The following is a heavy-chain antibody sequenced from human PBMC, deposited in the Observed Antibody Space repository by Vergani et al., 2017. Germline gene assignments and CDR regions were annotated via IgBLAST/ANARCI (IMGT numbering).Heavy chain of an antibody. J-gene: IGHJ4*02. D-gene: IGHD4-11*01. Sequence: QLQLQESGPGLVKPSETLSLTCTVSGGSISSSSYYWGWIRQPPGKGLEWIGSIYYSGSTYYNPSRKSRVTISVDTSNNQVSLKLSSVTAADTAVYYCAGGVTTVMVEYFDYWGQGTLVTVSS. CDR3: AGGVTTVMVEYFDY. V-gene: IGHV4-39*07. CDR2: IYYSGST. CDR1: GGSISSSSYY.